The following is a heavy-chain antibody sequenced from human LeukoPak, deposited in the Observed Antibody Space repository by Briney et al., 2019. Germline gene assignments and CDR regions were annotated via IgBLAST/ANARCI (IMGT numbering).Heavy chain of an antibody. Sequence: KPSETLSLTCSVSGGSISSSTYYWGWVRQPPGKGLEWVGTIYYSGSAYNNPSLKSRVTMSVDGSKNQFSLKLRSVTAADTAVYYCARSGPAAMGGFDPWGQGTLVTVSS. J-gene: IGHJ5*02. CDR1: GGSISSSTYY. D-gene: IGHD2-2*01. V-gene: IGHV4-39*01. CDR3: ARSGPAAMGGFDP. CDR2: IYYSGSA.